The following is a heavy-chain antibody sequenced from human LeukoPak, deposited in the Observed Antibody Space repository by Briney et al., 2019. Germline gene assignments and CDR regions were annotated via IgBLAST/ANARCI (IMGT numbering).Heavy chain of an antibody. V-gene: IGHV1-69*04. CDR2: IIPVLGIP. CDR3: AREGSGTVLTVPWAFDI. CDR1: GGTLSGYG. J-gene: IGHJ3*02. Sequence: SVKVSCKASGGTLSGYGITWVRQAPGQGLEWMGRIIPVLGIPNYAQKFQGRVTITADKSTSTAYMELSSLRSEDTAVYYCAREGSGTVLTVPWAFDIWGQGTMVTVSS. D-gene: IGHD4/OR15-4a*01.